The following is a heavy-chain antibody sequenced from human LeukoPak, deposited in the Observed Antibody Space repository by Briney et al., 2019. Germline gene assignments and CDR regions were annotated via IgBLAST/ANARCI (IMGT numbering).Heavy chain of an antibody. CDR2: INHSGST. Sequence: SETLSLTCAVYGGSFSGYYWSWIRQPPGEGLEWIGEINHSGSTNYNPSLKSRVTISVDTSKNQFSLKLTSVTAADTAVYYCAREYYGSSGYYNDYWGQGALVTVSS. D-gene: IGHD3-22*01. J-gene: IGHJ4*02. CDR3: AREYYGSSGYYNDY. V-gene: IGHV4-34*01. CDR1: GGSFSGYY.